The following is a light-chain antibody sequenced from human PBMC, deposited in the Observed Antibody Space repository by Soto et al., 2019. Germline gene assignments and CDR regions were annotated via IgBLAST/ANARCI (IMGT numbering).Light chain of an antibody. CDR2: GAS. V-gene: IGKV3-20*01. CDR3: LQFDISPLYT. J-gene: IGKJ2*01. CDR1: QSVSSSS. Sequence: EIVLTQSPGTLSLSPGERATLSCRASQSVSSSSLTWYQQKPGQAPRLLIYGASTRATGIPDRFSGSGSGTDFSLTISRLESEDFAVYYCLQFDISPLYTFGQGTKVDIK.